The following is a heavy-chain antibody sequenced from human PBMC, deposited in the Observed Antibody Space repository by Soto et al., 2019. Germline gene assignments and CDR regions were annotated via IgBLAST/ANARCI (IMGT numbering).Heavy chain of an antibody. CDR3: ARDRDEFWTVLKAIDF. CDR1: GYSFTDNY. CDR2: INPNSGGT. J-gene: IGHJ3*01. D-gene: IGHD3-3*01. V-gene: IGHV1-2*02. Sequence: GASVKVSCKASGYSFTDNYMHWVRQAPGQGLEWVGWINPNSGGTESAQKFQGRVTLTREKSTSTAFLELRGLRLDDTAVYYCARDRDEFWTVLKAIDFWGQGTMVT.